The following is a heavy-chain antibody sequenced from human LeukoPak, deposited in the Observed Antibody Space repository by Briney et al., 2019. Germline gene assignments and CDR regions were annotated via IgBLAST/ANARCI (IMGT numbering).Heavy chain of an antibody. CDR1: GLTFSGSA. J-gene: IGHJ4*02. CDR2: IRSKANSYAT. V-gene: IGHV3-73*01. D-gene: IGHD6-6*01. CDR3: TRRYSSSSGEDY. Sequence: GGSLRLSCAASGLTFSGSAMHWVRQASGKGLEWVGRIRSKANSYATAYAASVKGRFTISRDDSKNTAYLRMNSLKTEDTAVYYCTRRYSSSSGEDYWGQGTLVTVSS.